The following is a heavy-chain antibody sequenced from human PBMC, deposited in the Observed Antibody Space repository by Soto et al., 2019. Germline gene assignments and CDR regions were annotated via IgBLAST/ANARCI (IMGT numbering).Heavy chain of an antibody. J-gene: IGHJ4*02. CDR2: IKSKTDGGTT. Sequence: EVQLVESGGGLVKPGGSLRLSCAASGFTFSNAWMNWVRQAPGKGLEWVGRIKSKTDGGTTDYAAPVKGRFTISRDDSKNTLYLQMNSLKTEDTAVYYCTSATYYDFWSGSSSGDYWGQGTLVTVSS. CDR3: TSATYYDFWSGSSSGDY. CDR1: GFTFSNAW. V-gene: IGHV3-15*07. D-gene: IGHD3-3*01.